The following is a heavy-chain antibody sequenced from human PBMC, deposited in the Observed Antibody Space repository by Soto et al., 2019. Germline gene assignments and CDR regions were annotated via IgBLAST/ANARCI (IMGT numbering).Heavy chain of an antibody. J-gene: IGHJ6*02. CDR2: IDPSDSYT. D-gene: IGHD2-2*01. CDR3: ARHCSRTSCYYDYYGMDV. CDR1: GYSFTTYW. Sequence: GESLKISCKGSGYSFTTYWISWVRQMPGKGLESMGTIDPSDSYTNYSPSFQGHVTISADKSISTAYLQWSSLKASDTAMYYCARHCSRTSCYYDYYGMDVWGQGTTVTVSS. V-gene: IGHV5-10-1*01.